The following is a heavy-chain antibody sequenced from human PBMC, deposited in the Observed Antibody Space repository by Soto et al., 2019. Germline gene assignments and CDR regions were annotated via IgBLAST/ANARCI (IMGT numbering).Heavy chain of an antibody. Sequence: QGQLVEAGGGVVQPGRSLSLSCAASGFTFTNYAMHWVRQAPGKGLEWVAIIWYDGSNKYYADSEKGRFTISRDNSKNTLYLQMNSLSAEDTAVYYCAREKFGDDFDYWGQGNLVTVSS. V-gene: IGHV3-33*01. CDR3: AREKFGDDFDY. CDR1: GFTFTNYA. J-gene: IGHJ4*02. CDR2: IWYDGSNK. D-gene: IGHD3-16*01.